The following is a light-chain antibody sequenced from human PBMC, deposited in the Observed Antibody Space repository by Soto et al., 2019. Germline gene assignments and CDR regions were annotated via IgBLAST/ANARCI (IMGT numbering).Light chain of an antibody. J-gene: IGKJ1*01. Sequence: DIVMTQSPDSLAVSLGERATINCKSSQSVLSSSNNKHYLAWYQQKPGQPPKLLIYWASTRESGVPDRFSGSGSGTDFTLTISSLQAEDVAVYYCQQFYSIPPWTFGQGTKVEIK. V-gene: IGKV4-1*01. CDR3: QQFYSIPPWT. CDR1: QSVLSSSNNKHY. CDR2: WAS.